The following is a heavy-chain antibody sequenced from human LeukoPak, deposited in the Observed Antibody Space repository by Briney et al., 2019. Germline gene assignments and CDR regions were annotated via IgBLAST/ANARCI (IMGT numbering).Heavy chain of an antibody. CDR1: GFTFSRYW. J-gene: IGHJ3*02. Sequence: GGSLRLSCAASGFTFSRYWMHWLRQPPGKGPAWVSRINRDGSSTSYPASVQGRFTISRDNAKNTLYLQMNSLRAEDTAVYYCARVGRRDGYNLGAFDIWGQGTMVAVSS. D-gene: IGHD5-24*01. CDR3: ARVGRRDGYNLGAFDI. V-gene: IGHV3-74*01. CDR2: INRDGSST.